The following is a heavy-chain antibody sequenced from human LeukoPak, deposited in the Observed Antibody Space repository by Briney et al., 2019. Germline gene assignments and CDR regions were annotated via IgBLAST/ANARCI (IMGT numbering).Heavy chain of an antibody. CDR1: GGSFSGYY. CDR3: ARVGYYYYYYGMDV. V-gene: IGHV4-34*01. D-gene: IGHD1-26*01. CDR2: INHSGST. J-gene: IGHJ6*02. Sequence: SETLSLTCAVYGGSFSGYYWSWIRQPPGKGLEWIGEINHSGSTNYNPSLKSRVTISVDTSKNQFSLKLSSVTAADTAVHYCARVGYYYYYYGMDVWGQGTTVTVSS.